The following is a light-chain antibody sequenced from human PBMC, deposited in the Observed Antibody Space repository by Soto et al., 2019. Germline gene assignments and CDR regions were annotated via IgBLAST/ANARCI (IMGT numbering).Light chain of an antibody. V-gene: IGKV3-15*01. Sequence: EIVMTQSPATLSVSPGGRATLSCRASQSISDTLAWYQQKPGQAPRLLIHGASTRATGFPARFSGSGSGTDFTLTISSLQSEDFAVYYRQQYNNWPWTFGQGTKV. CDR1: QSISDT. J-gene: IGKJ1*01. CDR3: QQYNNWPWT. CDR2: GAS.